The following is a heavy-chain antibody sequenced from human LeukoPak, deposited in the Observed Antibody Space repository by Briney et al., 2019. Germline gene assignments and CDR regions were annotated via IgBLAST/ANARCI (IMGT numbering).Heavy chain of an antibody. V-gene: IGHV3-53*01. CDR3: ARALRIYYYFDY. CDR1: GFTFSSYS. J-gene: IGHJ4*02. CDR2: VYSGGST. Sequence: GGSLRLSCAASGFTFSSYSMNWVRQAPGKGLEWVSVVYSGGSTYYADSVKGRFTISRDNSKNTLYLQMNSLRAEDTAVYYCARALRIYYYFDYWGQGTLVTVSS. D-gene: IGHD1-26*01.